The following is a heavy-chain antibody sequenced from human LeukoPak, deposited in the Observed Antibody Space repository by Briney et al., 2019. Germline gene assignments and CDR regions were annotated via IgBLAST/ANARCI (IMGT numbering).Heavy chain of an antibody. CDR2: ISSSSSYI. V-gene: IGHV3-21*01. D-gene: IGHD6-13*01. J-gene: IGHJ4*02. Sequence: GGSLRLSCAASGFSFSAYWMTWVRQAPGTGLGWVSSISSSSSYIYYADSVKGRFTISRDNAKNSLYLQMNSLRADDTAVYYCARDPGSSSFDYWGQGTLVTVSS. CDR1: GFSFSAYW. CDR3: ARDPGSSSFDY.